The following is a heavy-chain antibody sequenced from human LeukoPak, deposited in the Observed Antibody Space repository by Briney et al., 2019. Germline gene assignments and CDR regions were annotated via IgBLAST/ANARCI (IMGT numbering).Heavy chain of an antibody. CDR1: GFTFSSYW. D-gene: IGHD6-13*01. Sequence: GASLRLSCAASGFTFSSYWMHWVRQAPGKGLEWVAVIWYDGSNKYYVDSVMGRFTISRDNSKNTLDLQMNSLRAEDTAVYYCARDRSSRWLDTWGQGTLVTVSS. J-gene: IGHJ5*02. V-gene: IGHV3-33*08. CDR2: IWYDGSNK. CDR3: ARDRSSRWLDT.